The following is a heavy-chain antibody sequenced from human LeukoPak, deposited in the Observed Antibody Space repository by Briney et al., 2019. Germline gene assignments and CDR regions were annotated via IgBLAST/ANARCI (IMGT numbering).Heavy chain of an antibody. J-gene: IGHJ4*02. D-gene: IGHD3-10*01. CDR1: GGSFSGYY. CDR3: ARVPHRASVGDTMVRGVTFDY. V-gene: IGHV4-34*01. CDR2: INHSGST. Sequence: PSETLSLTCAVYGGSFSGYYWSWIRQPPGKGLEWIGEINHSGSTNYNPSLKSRVTISVDTSKNQFSLKLSSVTAADTAVYYCARVPHRASVGDTMVRGVTFDYWRQGTLVIVSS.